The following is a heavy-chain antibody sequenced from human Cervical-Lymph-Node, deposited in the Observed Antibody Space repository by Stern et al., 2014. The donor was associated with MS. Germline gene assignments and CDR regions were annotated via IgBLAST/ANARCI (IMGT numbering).Heavy chain of an antibody. J-gene: IGHJ4*02. CDR2: INHSGGT. CDR1: GESFSAYS. D-gene: IGHD4/OR15-4a*01. Sequence: QVQLQQWGAGLLKPSETLSLTCAVYGESFSAYSWNWIRQPAGKGLEWIGEINHSGGTNYNPSLKSRVTLSIDTFKNQFSLKLNSVTAADTAIYYCARRQGAWLYFDYWDQGALVPVSS. CDR3: ARRQGAWLYFDY. V-gene: IGHV4-34*01.